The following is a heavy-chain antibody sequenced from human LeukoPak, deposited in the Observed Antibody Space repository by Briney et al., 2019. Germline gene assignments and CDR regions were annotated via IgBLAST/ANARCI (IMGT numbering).Heavy chain of an antibody. D-gene: IGHD3-3*01. CDR1: GFTFDDYA. CDR2: ISWNSGSI. CDR3: ARDGTYYDFWSGYLNPRSYAANWFDP. J-gene: IGHJ5*02. V-gene: IGHV3-9*01. Sequence: PGGSLRLSCAASGFTFDDYAMHWVRQAPGKGLEWVSGISWNSGSIGYADSVKGRFTISRDNAKNTLYLQMNSLRAEDTAVYYCARDGTYYDFWSGYLNPRSYAANWFDPWGQGTLVTVSS.